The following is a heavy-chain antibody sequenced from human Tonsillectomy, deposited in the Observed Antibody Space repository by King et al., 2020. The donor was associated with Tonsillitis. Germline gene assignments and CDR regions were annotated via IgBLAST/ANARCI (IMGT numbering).Heavy chain of an antibody. Sequence: QVQLVESGGDVVQLGRSLGLSCAASGFTFSKHAMHWVRQAPGKGLQWVAVISYDGSEKFYGDSVKGRFTISRDNSKNTVDLQLNSLRAEDTGVYFCAKDDAGYTNYFDYWGQGTLVTVSS. CDR2: ISYDGSEK. D-gene: IGHD5-24*01. J-gene: IGHJ4*02. V-gene: IGHV3-30*18. CDR3: AKDDAGYTNYFDY. CDR1: GFTFSKHA.